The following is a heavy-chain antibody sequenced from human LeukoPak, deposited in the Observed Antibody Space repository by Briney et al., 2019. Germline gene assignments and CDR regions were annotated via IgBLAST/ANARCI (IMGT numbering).Heavy chain of an antibody. Sequence: SVKGRFTISRDNSKNTLYLQMNSLRAEDTAVYYCASSPVVSYFAFDYWGQGTLVTVSS. J-gene: IGHJ4*02. CDR3: ASSPVVSYFAFDY. D-gene: IGHD2/OR15-2a*01. V-gene: IGHV3-30*07.